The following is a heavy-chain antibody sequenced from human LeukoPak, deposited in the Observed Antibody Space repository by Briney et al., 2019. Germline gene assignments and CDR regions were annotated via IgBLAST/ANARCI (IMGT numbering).Heavy chain of an antibody. J-gene: IGHJ4*02. Sequence: GGSLRLSCAASGFTFSIYEMNWVRQAPGKGLEWVSSISSSSSYIYYADSVKGRFTISRDNAKNSLYLQMNSLRAEDTAVYYCARDRGRGVTFDYWGQGTLVTVPS. CDR2: ISSSSSYI. CDR1: GFTFSIYE. CDR3: ARDRGRGVTFDY. D-gene: IGHD3-10*01. V-gene: IGHV3-21*01.